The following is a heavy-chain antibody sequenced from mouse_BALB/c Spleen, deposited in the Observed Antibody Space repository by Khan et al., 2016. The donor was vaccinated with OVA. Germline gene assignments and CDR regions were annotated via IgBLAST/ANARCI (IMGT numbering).Heavy chain of an antibody. CDR2: IDPANGNT. Sequence: EVQLQESGAELVRPGASVKLSCTASGFNIKDTYMHWVKQRPEQGLEWIGRIDPANGNTKYDPKFQGKATITADTSSNTAYLQLSSLTSEDTAVYYFAYAFRLAAMDYWGQGTSVTVSS. V-gene: IGHV14-3*02. J-gene: IGHJ4*01. CDR3: AYAFRLAAMDY. CDR1: GFNIKDTY.